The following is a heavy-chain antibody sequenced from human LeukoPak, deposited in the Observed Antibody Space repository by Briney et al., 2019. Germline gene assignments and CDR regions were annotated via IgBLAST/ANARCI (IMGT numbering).Heavy chain of an antibody. J-gene: IGHJ4*02. Sequence: GGSLRLSCAASVFTFSSYGMSWVRQAPGKGLEWVSAISGSGGSTYYADSVKGRFTISRDNSKNTLYLQMNSLRAEDTAVYYCARTSRDYDSSGSFGYWGQGTLVTVSS. CDR2: ISGSGGST. CDR3: ARTSRDYDSSGSFGY. CDR1: VFTFSSYG. V-gene: IGHV3-23*01. D-gene: IGHD3-22*01.